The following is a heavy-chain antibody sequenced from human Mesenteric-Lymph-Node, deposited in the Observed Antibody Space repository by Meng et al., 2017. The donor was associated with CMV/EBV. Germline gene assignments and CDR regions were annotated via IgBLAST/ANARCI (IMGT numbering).Heavy chain of an antibody. CDR3: ARKDSSDYSDY. D-gene: IGHD3-22*01. J-gene: IGHJ4*02. V-gene: IGHV3-72*01. CDR1: GFIFSAHY. Sequence: VGSLRLSCAASGFIFSAHYMDWVRQAPGKGLEWVGRSRNKASSYTTEYAASVKGRFTISRDDSKNSLYLQMNSLKTEDTAVYYCARKDSSDYSDYWGRGTLVTVSS. CDR2: SRNKASSYTT.